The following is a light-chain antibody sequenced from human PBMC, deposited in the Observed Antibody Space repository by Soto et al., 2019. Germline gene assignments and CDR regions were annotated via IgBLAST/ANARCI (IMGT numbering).Light chain of an antibody. J-gene: IGKJ1*01. CDR3: QEYSKWPSRT. Sequence: EIVMTQSPATLSVSPGETVTLSCSGSQSVRTNLAWYQQKNGQAPRLLVYGASTRASGIPDRFSGSGSGTEFTLTISSLQSEDFAVYYCQEYSKWPSRTFGPGTKVDIK. CDR1: QSVRTN. CDR2: GAS. V-gene: IGKV3-15*01.